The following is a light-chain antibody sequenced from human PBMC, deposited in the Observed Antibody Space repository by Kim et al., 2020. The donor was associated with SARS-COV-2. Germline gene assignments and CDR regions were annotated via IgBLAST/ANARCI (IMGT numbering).Light chain of an antibody. CDR3: SSYTTYSTYV. Sequence: GQSVTISCTGTTSDVGSYNHVSWYQQPPGTAPKLMIFEVSTRPSGVPDRFSGSKSGNTASLTISGLQAEDEADYYCSSYTTYSTYVFGTGTKVTVL. CDR2: EVS. V-gene: IGLV2-18*02. J-gene: IGLJ1*01. CDR1: TSDVGSYNH.